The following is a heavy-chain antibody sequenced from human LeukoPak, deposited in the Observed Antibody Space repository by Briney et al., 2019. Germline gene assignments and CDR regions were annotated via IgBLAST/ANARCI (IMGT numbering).Heavy chain of an antibody. D-gene: IGHD6-19*01. V-gene: IGHV1-18*01. CDR3: ARDGDSSGWPTPFDY. Sequence: GASVKVSCKASGYTFTSYGISWVRQAPGQGLEWMGWISAYNGNTNYAQKLQGRVTMTTDTSTSTAYMELRSLRSDDTAVYYCARDGDSSGWPTPFDYWGQGTLVTVSS. CDR2: ISAYNGNT. J-gene: IGHJ4*02. CDR1: GYTFTSYG.